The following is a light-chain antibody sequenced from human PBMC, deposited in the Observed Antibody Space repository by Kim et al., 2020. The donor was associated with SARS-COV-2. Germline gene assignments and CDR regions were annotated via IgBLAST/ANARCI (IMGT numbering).Light chain of an antibody. V-gene: IGKV3-15*01. Sequence: IVMTQSPATLSVSPGERVTFSCRASQSVRNNLAWYQQRPGQAPRLLIYGASTRATDVSDRFSGSGSGTEFTLTIRSLQSEDLAVYYCQQYNDWPLLTFGGGTKVDIK. CDR3: QQYNDWPLLT. CDR2: GAS. J-gene: IGKJ4*01. CDR1: QSVRNN.